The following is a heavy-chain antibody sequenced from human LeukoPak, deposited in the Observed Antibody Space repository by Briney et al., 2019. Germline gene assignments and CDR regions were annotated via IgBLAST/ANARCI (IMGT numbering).Heavy chain of an antibody. V-gene: IGHV3-21*01. CDR1: GFTFSSYS. Sequence: GGSLRLSCAASGFTFSSYSMNWVRQAPGKGLEWVSSISSISSSRTFIYYPDSVKGRFTISGDNTKNSLFLQMNSLRAEDTAVYYCARDGGIAPAGTATYYYYYMDVWGKGTTVTVSS. CDR3: ARDGGIAPAGTATYYYYYMDV. J-gene: IGHJ6*03. D-gene: IGHD6-13*01. CDR2: ISSISSSRTFI.